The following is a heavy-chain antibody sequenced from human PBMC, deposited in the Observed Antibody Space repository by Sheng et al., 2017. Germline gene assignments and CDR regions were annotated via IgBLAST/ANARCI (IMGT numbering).Heavy chain of an antibody. D-gene: IGHD2-2*01. V-gene: IGHV3-30*18. CDR3: AKEASVYQLLWAGEFDY. Sequence: QVQLVESGGGVVQPGRSLRLSCAASGFTFSSYGMHWVRQAPGKGLEWVAIISYDGSNKYYGDSVKGRFTISRDNSKNTLYLQMNSLRVEDTAVYYCAKEASVYQLLWAGEFDYWGQGTLVTVSS. CDR1: GFTFSSYG. J-gene: IGHJ4*02. CDR2: ISYDGSNK.